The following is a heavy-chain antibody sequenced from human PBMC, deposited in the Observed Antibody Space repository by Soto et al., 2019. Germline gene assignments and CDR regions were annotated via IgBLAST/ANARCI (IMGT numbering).Heavy chain of an antibody. CDR3: ARLGGWYDRRFDP. Sequence: VKFSCQASGYTFPSYDINWVRQATGQGLEWMGWMNPNSGNTGYAQKFQGRVTMTRNTSISTAYMELSSLRSEDTAVYYCARLGGWYDRRFDPWGQGTLVTVSS. D-gene: IGHD6-19*01. J-gene: IGHJ5*02. CDR2: MNPNSGNT. CDR1: GYTFPSYD. V-gene: IGHV1-8*01.